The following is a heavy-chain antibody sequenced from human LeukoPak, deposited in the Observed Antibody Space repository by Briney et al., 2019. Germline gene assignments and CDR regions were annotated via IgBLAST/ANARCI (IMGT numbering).Heavy chain of an antibody. Sequence: GGSLRLSCAASGFTFSSYWMSWVRQAPGKGLEWVANIKQDGSEKYYVDSVKGRYTISRDNAKNSLYLQMNSLRAEDTAVYYCARSQSSSLIDYWGQGTLVTVSS. D-gene: IGHD6-13*01. J-gene: IGHJ4*02. CDR2: IKQDGSEK. V-gene: IGHV3-7*01. CDR1: GFTFSSYW. CDR3: ARSQSSSLIDY.